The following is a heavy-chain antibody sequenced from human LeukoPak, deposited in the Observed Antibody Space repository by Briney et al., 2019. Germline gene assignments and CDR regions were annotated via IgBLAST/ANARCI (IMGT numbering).Heavy chain of an antibody. V-gene: IGHV3-48*04. D-gene: IGHD3-10*01. Sequence: GGSLRLSCAASGFPFSGYSMNWVRQAPGKGLEWVSYISGGSSIIYYADSVKGRFTISRDNAKNSLYLQMNSLRAEDTAVYYCARARPYGSGRNWFDPWGQGALVTVSS. CDR1: GFPFSGYS. J-gene: IGHJ5*02. CDR3: ARARPYGSGRNWFDP. CDR2: ISGGSSII.